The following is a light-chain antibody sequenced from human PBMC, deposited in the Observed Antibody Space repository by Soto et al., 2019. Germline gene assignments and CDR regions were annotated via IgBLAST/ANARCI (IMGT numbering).Light chain of an antibody. V-gene: IGLV2-11*01. CDR1: SSDIGGYTY. J-gene: IGLJ1*01. CDR3: CSFAVPQSFEV. CDR2: DVS. Sequence: QSVLTQPRSVSGSPGQSVTISCTGTSSDIGGYTYVSWYQQHPGKAPKVIIYDVSERPSGVPDRFSGSKSGNTASLTISGLQPEDEADYYCCSFAVPQSFEVFGAGTNAAVL.